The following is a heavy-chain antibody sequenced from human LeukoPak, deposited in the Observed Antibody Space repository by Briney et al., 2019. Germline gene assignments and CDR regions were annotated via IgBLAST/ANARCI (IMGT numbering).Heavy chain of an antibody. D-gene: IGHD2-15*01. Sequence: SETLSLTCTVSGYSFSSGYYWGWIRKPPGKGLEWIGSIYHSGSTYYNPSLKSRVTISVDTSKNQFSLKLSSVTAADTAVYYCASYEYCSGGSCYGTYHYWGQGTLVTVSS. CDR1: GYSFSSGYY. CDR2: IYHSGST. J-gene: IGHJ4*02. V-gene: IGHV4-38-2*02. CDR3: ASYEYCSGGSCYGTYHY.